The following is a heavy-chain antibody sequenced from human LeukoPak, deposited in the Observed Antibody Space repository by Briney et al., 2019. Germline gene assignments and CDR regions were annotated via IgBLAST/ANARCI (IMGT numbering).Heavy chain of an antibody. J-gene: IGHJ4*02. CDR2: INHSGST. CDR1: GFTFSNAW. V-gene: IGHV4-34*01. D-gene: IGHD5-18*01. CDR3: ARGGYSYGFGRDY. Sequence: GSLRLSCAASGFTFSNAWMSWVRQAPGKGLEWIGEINHSGSTNYNPSLKSRVTISVDTSKNQFSLKLSSVTAADTAVYYCARGGYSYGFGRDYWGQGTLVTVSS.